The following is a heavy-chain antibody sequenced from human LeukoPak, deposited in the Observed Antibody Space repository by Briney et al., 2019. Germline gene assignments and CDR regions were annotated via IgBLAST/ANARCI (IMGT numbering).Heavy chain of an antibody. CDR2: IYYSGST. Sequence: SETLSLNCTVSGGSISSYYWSWIRQPPGKGLEWIGYIYYSGSTNYNPSLKSRVTISVDTSKNQFSLKVTSVTAADTAVYYCARQNGVGLFSLPGGQGILVTVSS. V-gene: IGHV4-59*08. CDR1: GGSISSYY. CDR3: ARQNGVGLFSLP. D-gene: IGHD2-8*01. J-gene: IGHJ4*02.